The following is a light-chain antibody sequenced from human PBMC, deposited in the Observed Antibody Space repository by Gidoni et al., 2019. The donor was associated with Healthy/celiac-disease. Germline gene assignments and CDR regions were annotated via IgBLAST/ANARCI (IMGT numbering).Light chain of an antibody. CDR3: QQNYSYPWT. CDR1: QSISSW. Sequence: IHMTQSPSTLTASVGDRVTITCRASQSISSWLAWYQQKPGKAPKLLIYDASSLESGVPSRFSGSGSGTEFTLTISSLQPDDFATYYCQQNYSYPWTFGQGTKVEIK. CDR2: DAS. V-gene: IGKV1-5*01. J-gene: IGKJ1*01.